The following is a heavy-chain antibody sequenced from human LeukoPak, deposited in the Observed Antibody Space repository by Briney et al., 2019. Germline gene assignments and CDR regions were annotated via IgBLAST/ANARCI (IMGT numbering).Heavy chain of an antibody. D-gene: IGHD1-26*01. CDR2: MSYDGSNK. J-gene: IGHJ6*02. V-gene: IGHV3-30*18. CDR1: GFTFSSNG. Sequence: GGSLRLSCAASGFTFSSNGMHWVRQAPGKGLEWVALMSYDGSNKYYADSVKGRFTISRDNSKNTLYLQMNSLRAEDTAVYYCAKARASTDDYYYYGMDVWGQGTTVTVSS. CDR3: AKARASTDDYYYYGMDV.